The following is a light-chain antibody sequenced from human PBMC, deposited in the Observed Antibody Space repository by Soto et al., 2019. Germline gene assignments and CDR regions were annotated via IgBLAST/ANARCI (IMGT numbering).Light chain of an antibody. CDR2: GAS. J-gene: IGKJ1*01. V-gene: IGKV3-20*01. Sequence: EIVLTQSPATLSLSPGERVTLSCSPSQSLRNNLAWYQHKPGQAPRLLIYGASSRATGIPDRFSGSGSGTDFTLTISRLEPEDFAVYYCQQYGSPTWTFGQGTKVDI. CDR3: QQYGSPTWT. CDR1: QSLRNN.